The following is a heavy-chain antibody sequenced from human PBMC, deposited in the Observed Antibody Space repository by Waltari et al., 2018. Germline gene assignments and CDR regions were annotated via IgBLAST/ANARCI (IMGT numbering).Heavy chain of an antibody. CDR3: ARGGGTVGDYYMDV. D-gene: IGHD3-16*01. V-gene: IGHV1-3*03. CDR1: GYTLTSYA. J-gene: IGHJ6*03. Sequence: QVQLVQSGAEVKKPGASVKVSCKASGYTLTSYAMHWVTKAPGQRLEGMGGINAGNGNTKYSQEFQGRVTITRDTSASTAYMELSSLRSEDMAVYYCARGGGTVGDYYMDVWGKGTTVTVSS. CDR2: INAGNGNT.